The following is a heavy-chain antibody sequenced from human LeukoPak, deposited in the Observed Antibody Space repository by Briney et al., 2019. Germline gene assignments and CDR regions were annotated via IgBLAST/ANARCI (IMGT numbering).Heavy chain of an antibody. Sequence: PGGSLRLSCAASGFTFSSYGMHWVRQAPGKGLEWVAVIWYDGSNKYYADSVKGRFTISRDNSKNTLYLQMNSLRAEDTAVYYCARDHSSSSLDYCGQGTLVTVSS. CDR2: IWYDGSNK. J-gene: IGHJ4*02. V-gene: IGHV3-33*01. CDR3: ARDHSSSSLDY. CDR1: GFTFSSYG. D-gene: IGHD6-6*01.